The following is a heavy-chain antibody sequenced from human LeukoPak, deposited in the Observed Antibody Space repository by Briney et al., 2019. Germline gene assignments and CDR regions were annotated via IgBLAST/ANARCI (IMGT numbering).Heavy chain of an antibody. CDR3: VKSADDSYGSTFDY. CDR2: ISSNGGST. V-gene: IGHV3-64D*06. CDR1: GFTFSSYA. D-gene: IGHD5-18*01. J-gene: IGHJ4*02. Sequence: PGGSLRLSCSASGFTFSSYAMHWVRQAPGKGLEYVSAISSNGGSTYYADSVKGRFTISRDNSKNTLYLQMSSLRAEDTAVYYCVKSADDSYGSTFDYWGQGTLVTVSS.